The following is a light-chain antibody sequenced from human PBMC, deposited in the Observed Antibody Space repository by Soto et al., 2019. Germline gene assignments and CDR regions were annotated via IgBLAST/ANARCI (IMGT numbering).Light chain of an antibody. CDR2: DVG. Sequence: ALTQPASVSGSPGQSITIPCTGTHSDIGNYNYVSWYQHLPGKAPKLMIYDVGSRPSGVSSRFSGSKSGNTASLAISGLQAEDEADYYCNSYREDHPRFYVFGTGTKVTVL. CDR1: HSDIGNYNY. V-gene: IGLV2-14*03. CDR3: NSYREDHPRFYV. J-gene: IGLJ1*01.